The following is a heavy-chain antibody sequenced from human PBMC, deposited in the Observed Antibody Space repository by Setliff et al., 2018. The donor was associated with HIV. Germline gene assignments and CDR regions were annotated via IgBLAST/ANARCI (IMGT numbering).Heavy chain of an antibody. CDR2: INVGNDNT. V-gene: IGHV1-3*01. CDR3: ARGHSSSAYDAYDI. CDR1: GYSFTNYA. J-gene: IGHJ3*02. D-gene: IGHD6-6*01. Sequence: GASVKVSCKASGYSFTNYAMHWVRQAPGQRLEWMGWINVGNDNTKYSQRLQDRVTIARDTSASTAYMELSSLRSEDTAVYYCARGHSSSAYDAYDIWGQGTMVT.